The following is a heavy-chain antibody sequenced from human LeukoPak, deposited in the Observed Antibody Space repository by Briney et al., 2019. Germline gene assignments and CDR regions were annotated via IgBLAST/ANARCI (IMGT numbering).Heavy chain of an antibody. CDR3: ARAYSERYGLGYYYMDV. D-gene: IGHD1-26*01. J-gene: IGHJ6*03. CDR1: GFTFSMYG. CDR2: ISSSSSTI. Sequence: GGSLRLSCAASGFTFSMYGMNWVRQAPGKGLEWVSYISSSSSTIYYADSVKGRFTISRDNAKKSVYLQMNSLRAEDTAVYYCARAYSERYGLGYYYMDVWGKGTTVTISS. V-gene: IGHV3-48*04.